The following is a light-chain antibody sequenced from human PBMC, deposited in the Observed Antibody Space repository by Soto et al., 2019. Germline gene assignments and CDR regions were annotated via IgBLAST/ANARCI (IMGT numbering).Light chain of an antibody. V-gene: IGLV2-14*01. CDR1: SSDVGGYNY. CDR3: SSYTSSSTLEV. J-gene: IGLJ1*01. Sequence: QAVVTQPASVSGSPGQSITISCTGTSSDVGGYNYVSWYQQHPGKAPKLMIYEVSNRPSGVSNRFSGSKSGNTASLTISGLQAEDEADYYCSSYTSSSTLEVFGTGTELTVL. CDR2: EVS.